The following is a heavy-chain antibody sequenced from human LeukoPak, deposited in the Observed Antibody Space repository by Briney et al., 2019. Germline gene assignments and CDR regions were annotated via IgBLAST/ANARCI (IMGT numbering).Heavy chain of an antibody. CDR1: GYTFTGYY. J-gene: IGHJ4*02. CDR3: ATVLGYGSGSYYLDY. Sequence: ASVKVSCKASGYTFTGYYMHWVRQAPGQGLEWMGWINPNSGGTNYAQKFQGRVTMTRDTSISTAYMELSRLRSEDTAVYYCATVLGYGSGSYYLDYWGQGTLVTVSS. D-gene: IGHD3-10*01. V-gene: IGHV1-2*02. CDR2: INPNSGGT.